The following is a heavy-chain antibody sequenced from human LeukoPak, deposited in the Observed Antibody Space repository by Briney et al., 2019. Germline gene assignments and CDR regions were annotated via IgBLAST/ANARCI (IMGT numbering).Heavy chain of an antibody. J-gene: IGHJ4*02. CDR1: GFSFSNYA. D-gene: IGHD2-8*01. V-gene: IGHV3-23*01. CDR3: AKGLKPAMASRSNYFDY. CDR2: ITGSGGSR. Sequence: GGSLRLSCAASGFSFSNYAMNWVRQARGKGLEWVSTITGSGGSRHYADSVKGRFTISRDNSKNTLYLEMNSLRADDTAVYYCAKGLKPAMASRSNYFDYWGQGALVTVSS.